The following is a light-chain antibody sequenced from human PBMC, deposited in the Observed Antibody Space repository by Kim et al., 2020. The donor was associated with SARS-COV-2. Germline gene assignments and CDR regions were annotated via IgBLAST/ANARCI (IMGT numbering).Light chain of an antibody. CDR3: QQRSSWWT. J-gene: IGKJ1*01. V-gene: IGKV3-11*01. Sequence: SLSPGERATLSGRASQNISSYLAWYQQKPGQAPRLLIYDASNRATGIPARFSGSGSGTDFTLTISSLEPEDFAVYYCQQRSSWWTFGQGTKVDIK. CDR2: DAS. CDR1: QNISSY.